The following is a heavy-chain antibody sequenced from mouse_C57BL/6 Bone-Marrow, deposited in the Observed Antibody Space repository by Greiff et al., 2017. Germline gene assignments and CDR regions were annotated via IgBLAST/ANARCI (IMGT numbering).Heavy chain of an antibody. CDR1: GYTFTSYW. CDR2: IDPSDSYT. D-gene: IGHD2-14*01. V-gene: IGHV1-69*01. Sequence: QVQLQQPGAELVMPGASVKLSCKASGYTFTSYWMHWVKQRPGQGLEWIGEIDPSDSYTNYNQKFKGKSTLTVDKSSSTAYMQRSSLTSEDSAVYYCARTGGNSDYWGQGTTLTVSS. J-gene: IGHJ2*01. CDR3: ARTGGNSDY.